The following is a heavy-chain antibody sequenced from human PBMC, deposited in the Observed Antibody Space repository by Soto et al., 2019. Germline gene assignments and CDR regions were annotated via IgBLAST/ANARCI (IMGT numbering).Heavy chain of an antibody. Sequence: EVQLVESGGGLVKPGGSLRLSCAASGFTFSSYSMNWVRQAPGKGLEWVSSISSSSSYIYYADSVKGRFTISRDNAKNSLYLQMNSLRAEDTAVYYCARGGYCSSTSCYHGYYYYGMDVWGQGTTVTVSS. CDR1: GFTFSSYS. D-gene: IGHD2-2*03. CDR2: ISSSSSYI. V-gene: IGHV3-21*01. CDR3: ARGGYCSSTSCYHGYYYYGMDV. J-gene: IGHJ6*02.